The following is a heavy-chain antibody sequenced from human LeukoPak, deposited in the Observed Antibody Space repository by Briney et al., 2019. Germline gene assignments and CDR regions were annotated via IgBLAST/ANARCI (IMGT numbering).Heavy chain of an antibody. J-gene: IGHJ4*02. V-gene: IGHV3-48*01. Sequence: GGSLRLSCAASGFTFSSYSMNWVRQAPGKGLEWVSYISSSSIIYYADSGKGRFTISRDNAKNSLYLQRNSLRAEDTAVYYCASLYGDYVGGDYWGQGTLVTVSS. CDR1: GFTFSSYS. D-gene: IGHD4-17*01. CDR3: ASLYGDYVGGDY. CDR2: ISSSSII.